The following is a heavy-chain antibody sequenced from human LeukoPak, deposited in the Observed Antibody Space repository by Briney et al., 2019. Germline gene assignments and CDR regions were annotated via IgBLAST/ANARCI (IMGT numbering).Heavy chain of an antibody. Sequence: SETLSLTCAVYGGSFSGYYWSWIRQPPGKGLEWIGEINHSGSTNYNPSLKSRVTVSLDTSKNQFSLKLSSVTAADTAVYYCARDPYGQLDWFDPWGQGTLVTVSS. D-gene: IGHD6-13*01. J-gene: IGHJ5*02. CDR3: ARDPYGQLDWFDP. CDR1: GGSFSGYY. V-gene: IGHV4-34*01. CDR2: INHSGST.